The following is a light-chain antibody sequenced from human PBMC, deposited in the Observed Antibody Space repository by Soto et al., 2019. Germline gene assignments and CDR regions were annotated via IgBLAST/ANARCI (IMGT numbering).Light chain of an antibody. CDR2: KIS. CDR3: LQATELRT. V-gene: IGKV2-24*01. Sequence: DIVMTQTPLSLPVTLGQPASISCRSSQSLLHSDGNTFLSWLQQRQGQPPRVLIYKISKRISGVPDRFSGSGAGTDFTLRISRVEAEDVVVYYCLQATELRTFGQGTKLEIK. CDR1: QSLLHSDGNTF. J-gene: IGKJ2*02.